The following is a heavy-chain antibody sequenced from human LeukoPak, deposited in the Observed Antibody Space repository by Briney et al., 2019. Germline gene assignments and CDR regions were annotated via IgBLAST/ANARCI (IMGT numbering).Heavy chain of an antibody. D-gene: IGHD6-13*01. J-gene: IGHJ4*02. V-gene: IGHV3-21*01. Sequence: GGSLRLSCAASGFTFSSYSMNWVRQAPGKGLEWVSSISSSSNYIYYADSVKGRFTISRDNAKNSLYLQMNSLRAEDTAVYYCARGKYSSSWDPSSDYWGQGTLVTVSS. CDR3: ARGKYSSSWDPSSDY. CDR2: ISSSSNYI. CDR1: GFTFSSYS.